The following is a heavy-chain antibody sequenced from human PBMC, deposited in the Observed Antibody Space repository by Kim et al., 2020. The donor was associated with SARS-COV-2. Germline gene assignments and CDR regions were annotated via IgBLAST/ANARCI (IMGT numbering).Heavy chain of an antibody. V-gene: IGHV1-69*13. CDR2: IIPIFGTA. J-gene: IGHJ6*02. CDR3: ARAGVISIAARGSYYGMDV. CDR1: GGTFSSYA. Sequence: SVKVSCKASGGTFSSYAISWVRQAPGQGLEWMGGIIPIFGTANYAQKFQGRVTITADESTSTAYMELSSLRSEDTAVYYCARAGVISIAARGSYYGMDVWGQGTTVTVSS. D-gene: IGHD6-6*01.